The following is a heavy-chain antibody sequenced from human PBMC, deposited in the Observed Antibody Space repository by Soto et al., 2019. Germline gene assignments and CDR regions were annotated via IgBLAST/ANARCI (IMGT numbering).Heavy chain of an antibody. CDR1: GLIFSDVW. CDR3: TTSNLGVDP. J-gene: IGHJ5*02. V-gene: IGHV3-15*01. Sequence: PGGSLRLSCAASGLIFSDVWMTWVRQAPGKGLEWVGRIKTKPDDGTIDYAAPVRGRFTISRDDSKNTLYLQMTSLTPDDTGVYYCTTSNLGVDPWGQGTLVTVSS. CDR2: IKTKPDDGTI.